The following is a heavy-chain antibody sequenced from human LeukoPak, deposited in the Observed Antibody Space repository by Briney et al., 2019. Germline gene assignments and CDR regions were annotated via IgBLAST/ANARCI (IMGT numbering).Heavy chain of an antibody. D-gene: IGHD6-13*01. J-gene: IGHJ4*02. CDR3: ARLISAAGTETD. CDR1: GFTVSNNY. Sequence: GGSLRLSCAASGFTVSNNYMNWVRQAPGKGLEWVSVIYTGGSTYYADSVKGRFTISRDNSKNTLCLQMNSLRAEDTAVYYCARLISAAGTETDWGQGTLVTVSS. V-gene: IGHV3-53*01. CDR2: IYTGGST.